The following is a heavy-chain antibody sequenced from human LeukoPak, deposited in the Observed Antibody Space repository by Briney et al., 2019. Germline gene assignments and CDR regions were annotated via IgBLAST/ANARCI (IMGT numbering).Heavy chain of an antibody. J-gene: IGHJ4*02. CDR3: ARDRLGQLASGYFDY. CDR1: GGTFSSYA. D-gene: IGHD6-6*01. V-gene: IGHV1-69*04. Sequence: SVKVSCKASGGTFSSYAISWVRQAPGQGLEWMGRIIPILGIANYAQKFQGSVTITADKSTSTAYMELSSLRSEDTAVYYCARDRLGQLASGYFDYWGQGTLVTVSS. CDR2: IIPILGIA.